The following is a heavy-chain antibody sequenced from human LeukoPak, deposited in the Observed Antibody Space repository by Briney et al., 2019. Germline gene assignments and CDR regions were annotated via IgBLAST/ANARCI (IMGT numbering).Heavy chain of an antibody. CDR3: ARQLGAGSGWSHFDY. D-gene: IGHD6-19*01. Sequence: SGTLSLTCAVSGGSISSSNWWSWVRQPPGKGLEWIGEIYHSGSTNYNPSLKSRVTISVDKSKNQFSLKLSSVTAADTAVYYCARQLGAGSGWSHFDYWGQRTLVTVSS. J-gene: IGHJ4*02. CDR1: GGSISSSNW. V-gene: IGHV4-4*02. CDR2: IYHSGST.